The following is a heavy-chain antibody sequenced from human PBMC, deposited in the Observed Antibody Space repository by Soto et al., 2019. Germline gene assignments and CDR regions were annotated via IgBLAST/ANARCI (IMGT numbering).Heavy chain of an antibody. CDR2: INHSGST. CDR1: GGSFSGYY. D-gene: IGHD3-10*01. J-gene: IGHJ5*02. Sequence: PSETLSLTCAVYGGSFSGYYWSWIRQPPGKGLEWIGEINHSGSTNYNPSLKSRVTISVDTSKNQFSLKLSSVTAADTAVYYCATGPWRGSGSYYNLFDPWGQGTLVTVSS. CDR3: ATGPWRGSGSYYNLFDP. V-gene: IGHV4-34*01.